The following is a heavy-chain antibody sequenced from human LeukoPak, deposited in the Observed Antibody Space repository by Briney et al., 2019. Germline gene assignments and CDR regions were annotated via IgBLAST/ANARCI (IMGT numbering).Heavy chain of an antibody. Sequence: PSETLSLTCTVSGGSISSSSYYWGWVRQPPGKGLEWIGSIYYSGSTYYNPSLKSRVTISVDTSKDQFSLKLSSVTAADTAVYYCARASYDFWSGYQHDYWGQGTLVTVSS. CDR1: GGSISSSSYY. J-gene: IGHJ4*02. D-gene: IGHD3-3*01. V-gene: IGHV4-39*07. CDR3: ARASYDFWSGYQHDY. CDR2: IYYSGST.